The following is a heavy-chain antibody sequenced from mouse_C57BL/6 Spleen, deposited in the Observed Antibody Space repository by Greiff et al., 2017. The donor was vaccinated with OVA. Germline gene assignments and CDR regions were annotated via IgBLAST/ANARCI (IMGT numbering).Heavy chain of an antibody. D-gene: IGHD4-1*01. J-gene: IGHJ2*01. V-gene: IGHV1-74*01. CDR2: IHPSDSDT. CDR1: GYTFTSYW. CDR3: AIRTGSYYFDC. Sequence: QVQLQQPGAELVKPGASVKVSCKASGYTFTSYWMHWVKQRPGQGLEWIGRIHPSDSDTNYNQKFKGKATLTVDKSSSTAYMQLSSLTSEDSAVYYCAIRTGSYYFDCWGKGTTLTVSS.